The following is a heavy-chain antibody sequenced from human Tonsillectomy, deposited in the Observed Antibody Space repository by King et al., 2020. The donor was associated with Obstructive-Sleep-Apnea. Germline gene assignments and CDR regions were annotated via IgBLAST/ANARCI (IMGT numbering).Heavy chain of an antibody. CDR3: AREAESGWYAQREYFQH. D-gene: IGHD6-19*01. CDR2: IKQDGGDK. J-gene: IGHJ1*01. Sequence: VQLVESGGGLVQPGGSQRLSCAASGFTFSSYWMSWVRQAPGKGLEWVANIKQDGGDKYYVDSVKGRFTISRDNAKNSLYLQMNSLRAEDTAVYYCAREAESGWYAQREYFQHWGQGTLVTVSS. CDR1: GFTFSSYW. V-gene: IGHV3-7*03.